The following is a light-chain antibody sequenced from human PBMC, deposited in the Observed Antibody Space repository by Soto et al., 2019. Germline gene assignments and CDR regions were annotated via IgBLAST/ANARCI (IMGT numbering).Light chain of an antibody. Sequence: QSALTQPRSVSGSPGQSVTISCTGTTSDVGGYNFVSWYQQHPSKAPKLMIYDVTKRPSGVPDRFSGSKSGSTASLTITGLEAEDEADYYCQSYDSSLSGYVFGTGTKLTVL. CDR3: QSYDSSLSGYV. V-gene: IGLV2-11*01. CDR2: DVT. J-gene: IGLJ1*01. CDR1: TSDVGGYNF.